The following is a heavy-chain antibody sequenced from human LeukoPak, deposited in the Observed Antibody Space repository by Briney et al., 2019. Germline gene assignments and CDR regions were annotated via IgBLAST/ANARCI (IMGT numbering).Heavy chain of an antibody. CDR2: ISYSGTT. D-gene: IGHD3-9*01. Sequence: SETLSLTCTVSGGSISGYYWSWIRQPPGKGLEWIGYISYSGTTNYNPSLKSRVTISVDPSKNRLSLKMSSVTAADTAVYYCARDRVLRYFDWLPKSDAFDIWGQGTMVTVSS. J-gene: IGHJ3*02. V-gene: IGHV4-59*12. CDR1: GGSISGYY. CDR3: ARDRVLRYFDWLPKSDAFDI.